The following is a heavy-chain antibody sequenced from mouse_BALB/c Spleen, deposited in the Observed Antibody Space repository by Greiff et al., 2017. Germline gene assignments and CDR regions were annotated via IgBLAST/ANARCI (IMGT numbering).Heavy chain of an antibody. CDR2: IDPANGNT. J-gene: IGHJ4*01. V-gene: IGHV14-3*02. Sequence: EVQLQQSGAELVKPGASVKLSCTASGFNIKDTYMHWVKQRPEQGLEWIGRIDPANGNTKYDPKFQGKATITADTSSNTAYLQLSSLTSEDTAVYYSARRGAYYDYDVGYAMDYWGQGTSVTVSA. CDR3: ARRGAYYDYDVGYAMDY. D-gene: IGHD2-4*01. CDR1: GFNIKDTY.